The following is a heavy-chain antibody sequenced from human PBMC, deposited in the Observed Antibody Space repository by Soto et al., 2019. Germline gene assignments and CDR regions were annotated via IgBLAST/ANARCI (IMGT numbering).Heavy chain of an antibody. CDR2: MNPKSGKT. V-gene: IGHV1-8*01. CDR1: GYTFTSYD. Sequence: ASVKVSCKASGYTFTSYDINWVRQATGQGLEWMGWMNPKSGKTGYAQKFQGRVTMTRNTSISTAYMGLSSLRSEDTAVDYCAGSGGSSSWYQNANFDYWGQGTLVTVSS. D-gene: IGHD6-13*01. CDR3: AGSGGSSSWYQNANFDY. J-gene: IGHJ4*02.